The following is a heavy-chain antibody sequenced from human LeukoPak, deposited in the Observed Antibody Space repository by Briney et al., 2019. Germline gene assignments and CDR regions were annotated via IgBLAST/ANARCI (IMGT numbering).Heavy chain of an antibody. V-gene: IGHV5-51*01. CDR3: ARSSGYASGWYFDY. J-gene: IGHJ4*02. Sequence: GGSLKISCKGSGYRFATYWIAWVRQMPGKGLEWMGIIYPRDSDPRYSPSFQVQVTISADKSISTAYLQWSSLKASDTAMYFCARSSGYASGWYFDYWGQGTLVTVSS. D-gene: IGHD6-19*01. CDR2: IYPRDSDP. CDR1: GYRFATYW.